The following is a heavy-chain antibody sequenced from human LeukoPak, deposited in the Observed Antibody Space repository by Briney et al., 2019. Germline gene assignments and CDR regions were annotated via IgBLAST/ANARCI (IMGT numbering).Heavy chain of an antibody. CDR1: GVSISSSSYY. Sequence: PSETLSLTCTVSGVSISSSSYYWGWIRQPPGKGLEWIGSILYSGSTYYNPSLKSRVTISVDTSKNQFSLKVNSVTAADTAVYYCARGEFWGQGTLVTVSS. J-gene: IGHJ4*02. CDR3: ARGEF. D-gene: IGHD3-10*01. CDR2: ILYSGST. V-gene: IGHV4-39*01.